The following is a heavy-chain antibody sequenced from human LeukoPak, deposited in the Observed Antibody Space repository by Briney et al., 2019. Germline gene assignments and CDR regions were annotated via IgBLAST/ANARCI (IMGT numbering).Heavy chain of an antibody. CDR1: GFTFSSYA. Sequence: QPGGSLRLSCAASGFTFSSYAMSWVRQVPGKGLGWVSGISGSGGSTYYADSVKGRCTISRDNSKNTLSLQMNSLRAEDTALYYCARGKGIAVSSFDYWGQGTLVTVSS. CDR2: ISGSGGST. CDR3: ARGKGIAVSSFDY. J-gene: IGHJ4*02. D-gene: IGHD6-19*01. V-gene: IGHV3-23*01.